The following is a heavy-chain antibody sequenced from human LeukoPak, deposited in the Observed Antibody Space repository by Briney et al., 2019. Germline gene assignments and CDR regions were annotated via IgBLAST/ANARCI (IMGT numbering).Heavy chain of an antibody. J-gene: IGHJ4*02. Sequence: PGRSLRLSCAASGFTFSSYAMHWVRQAPGKGLEWVAVISYDGSNKYYADSVKGRFTISRDNSKNTLYLQMNSLRAEDTAVYYCARAGPPMITFGGVISYWGQGTLVTVSS. CDR1: GFTFSSYA. D-gene: IGHD3-16*01. CDR2: ISYDGSNK. CDR3: ARAGPPMITFGGVISY. V-gene: IGHV3-30-3*01.